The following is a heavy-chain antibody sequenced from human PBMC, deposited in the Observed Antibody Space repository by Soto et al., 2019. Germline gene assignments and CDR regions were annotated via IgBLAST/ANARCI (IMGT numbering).Heavy chain of an antibody. Sequence: PSETLSLTCTVSGGSISSSSYYWGWIRQPPGKGLEWIGSIYYSGSTYYNPSLKSRVTISVDTSRNQFSLKLSSVPAADTAVFSCARQAVHSSGFPAYWGQGPLVTVPS. J-gene: IGHJ4*02. CDR2: IYYSGST. D-gene: IGHD6-19*01. CDR3: ARQAVHSSGFPAY. V-gene: IGHV4-39*01. CDR1: GGSISSSSYY.